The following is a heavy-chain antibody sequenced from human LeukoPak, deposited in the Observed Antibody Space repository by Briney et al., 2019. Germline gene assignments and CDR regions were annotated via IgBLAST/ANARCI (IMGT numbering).Heavy chain of an antibody. D-gene: IGHD5-24*01. CDR3: ARGTSRGWLQIEGYDY. J-gene: IGHJ4*02. CDR2: IYYSGST. V-gene: IGHV4-59*01. CDR1: GGSISSYH. Sequence: TETLSLTCSVSGGSISSYHWSWIRQPPGKGLEWIGYIYYSGSTNYNPSLKSRVAISVDTSKNQFSLKLSSVTAADTAVYYCARGTSRGWLQIEGYDYWGQGTPVTISS.